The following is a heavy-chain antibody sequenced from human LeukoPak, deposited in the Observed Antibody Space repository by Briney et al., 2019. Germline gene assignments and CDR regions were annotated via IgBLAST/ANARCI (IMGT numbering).Heavy chain of an antibody. CDR3: ARRQGAPAGIYFDY. J-gene: IGHJ4*02. Sequence: PGGSLRLSCSASGFTFSNYWMSWVRQAPGKGLEWVANIKQDESEKYYVDSVKGRFNISRDNAKSSLYLQMNSLRAEDTAVYYCARRQGAPAGIYFDYWGQGTLVTVSS. V-gene: IGHV3-7*01. CDR2: IKQDESEK. CDR1: GFTFSNYW. D-gene: IGHD6-13*01.